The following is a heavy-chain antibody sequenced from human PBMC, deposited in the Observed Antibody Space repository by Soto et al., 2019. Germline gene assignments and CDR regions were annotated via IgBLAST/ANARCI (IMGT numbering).Heavy chain of an antibody. CDR2: IIPIFGTA. CDR3: ARAIFGVPEDYYYYYGMDV. D-gene: IGHD3-3*01. Sequence: WASVKVSCKASGGTFSSYAISWVRQAPGQGLEWMGGIIPIFGTANYAQKFQGRVTITADESTSTAYMELSSLRSEDTAVYYCARAIFGVPEDYYYYYGMDVWGQGTTVTVSS. V-gene: IGHV1-69*13. CDR1: GGTFSSYA. J-gene: IGHJ6*02.